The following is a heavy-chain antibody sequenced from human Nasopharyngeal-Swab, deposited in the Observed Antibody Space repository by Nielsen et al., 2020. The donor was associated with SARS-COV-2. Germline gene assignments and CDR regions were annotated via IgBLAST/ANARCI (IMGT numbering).Heavy chain of an antibody. V-gene: IGHV4-39*01. J-gene: IGHJ6*02. CDR2: IYYSGST. D-gene: IGHD5-18*01. CDR3: ARHGLRSYGYGFYYGMDV. Sequence: SETLSLTCTVSGGSISSSSYYWGWIRQPPGKGLEWFGSIYYSGSTYYNPSLKSRVTISVDTSKNQFSLKLSSVTAADTAVYYCARHGLRSYGYGFYYGMDVWGQGTTVTVSS. CDR1: GGSISSSSYY.